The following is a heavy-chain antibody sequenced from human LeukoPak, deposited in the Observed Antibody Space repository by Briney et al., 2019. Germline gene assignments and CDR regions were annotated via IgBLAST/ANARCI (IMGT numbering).Heavy chain of an antibody. D-gene: IGHD4-17*01. CDR3: ASLMNGDYGYYFDY. J-gene: IGHJ4*02. CDR1: GGSFSGYY. V-gene: IGHV4-34*01. CDR2: INHSGST. Sequence: PSETLSLTCAVYGGSFSGYYWSWIRQPPGKGLEWIGEINHSGSTNYNPSLKSRVTISVDTSKSQFSLKLSSVTAADTAVYYCASLMNGDYGYYFDYWGQGTLVTVSS.